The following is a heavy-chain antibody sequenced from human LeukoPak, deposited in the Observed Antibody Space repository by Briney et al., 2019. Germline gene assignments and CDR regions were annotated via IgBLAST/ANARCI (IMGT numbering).Heavy chain of an antibody. J-gene: IGHJ4*02. CDR2: ISSSSYI. V-gene: IGHV3-21*01. CDR3: ARDQFGSWYWGGGFDY. Sequence: GGSLRLSCAASGFTFSSYSMNWVRQAPGKGLEWVSSISSSSYIYYADSVKGRFTISRDNAKNSLCLQMNSLRAEDTAVYYCARDQFGSWYWGGGFDYWGQGTLVTVSS. D-gene: IGHD6-13*01. CDR1: GFTFSSYS.